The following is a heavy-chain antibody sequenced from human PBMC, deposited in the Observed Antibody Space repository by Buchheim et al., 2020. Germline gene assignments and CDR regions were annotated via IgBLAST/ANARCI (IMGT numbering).Heavy chain of an antibody. D-gene: IGHD2-2*01. V-gene: IGHV1-46*03. CDR1: GYTFTSYY. CDR2: INPSGGST. CDR3: ARAVVPAAMTEYYFDY. Sequence: QVQLVQSGAEVKKPGASVKVSCKASGYTFTSYYMHWVRQAPGQGLEWMGIINPSGGSTSYAQKFQGRVTMTRDTSTSTGCMELSSLRSEDTAVYYCARAVVPAAMTEYYFDYWGQGTL. J-gene: IGHJ4*02.